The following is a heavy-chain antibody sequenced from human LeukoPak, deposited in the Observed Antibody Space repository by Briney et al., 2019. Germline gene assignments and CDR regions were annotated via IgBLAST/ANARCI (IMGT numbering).Heavy chain of an antibody. V-gene: IGHV4-31*03. CDR2: IYYSGST. Sequence: SETLSLTRTVSGGSISSGGYYWSWIRQHPGKGLEWIGYIYYSGSTYYNPSLKSRVTISVDTSKNQFSLKLSSVTAADTAVYYCARGPKYYDFWSGYYEELFDAFDIWGQGTMVTVSS. CDR1: GGSISSGGYY. D-gene: IGHD3-3*01. J-gene: IGHJ3*02. CDR3: ARGPKYYDFWSGYYEELFDAFDI.